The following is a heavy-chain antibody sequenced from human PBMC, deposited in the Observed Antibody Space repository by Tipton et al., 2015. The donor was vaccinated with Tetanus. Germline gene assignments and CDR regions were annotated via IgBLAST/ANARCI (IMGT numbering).Heavy chain of an antibody. V-gene: IGHV3-23*01. Sequence: SLRLSCAASGFTFTTYAMNWVRQAPGKGLEWVSGISSNGHTTYYADSVKGRFTISRDNSKNTLYLQMNSLRDEDTAVYYCAKVGSDRYILRTPFDYWGQGTLVTVSS. D-gene: IGHD6-19*01. CDR3: AKVGSDRYILRTPFDY. CDR1: GFTFTTYA. J-gene: IGHJ4*02. CDR2: ISSNGHTT.